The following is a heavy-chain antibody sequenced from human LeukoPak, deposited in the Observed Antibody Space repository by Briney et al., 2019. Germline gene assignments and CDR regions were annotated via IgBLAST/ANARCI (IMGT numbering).Heavy chain of an antibody. Sequence: ASVKVSCKTSGYTFSNYGVSWVRQAPGQGPEWMGWISAYNGNTNYAQKLQGRLTMTTDTSTSTAYMELRSLRSDDTAVYYCARDIGSGSGWREPRNWGQGTLVTVSS. V-gene: IGHV1-18*01. CDR2: ISAYNGNT. CDR1: GYTFSNYG. J-gene: IGHJ4*02. CDR3: ARDIGSGSGWREPRN. D-gene: IGHD6-19*01.